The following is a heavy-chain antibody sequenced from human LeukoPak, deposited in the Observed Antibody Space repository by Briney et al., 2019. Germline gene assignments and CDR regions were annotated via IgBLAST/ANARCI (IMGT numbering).Heavy chain of an antibody. V-gene: IGHV3-30*03. J-gene: IGHJ6*02. CDR1: GSTFSRYR. CDR3: AREYQGYSSSWHYYGMDV. Sequence: GGSLRLSCADSGSTFSRYRMHWVRQAPGKGLEWVAVISFDGSKKYYADSVKGRFTISRDNSKNTLYLQMNSLRAEDTAVYYCAREYQGYSSSWHYYGMDVWDQGTSVTVSS. CDR2: ISFDGSKK. D-gene: IGHD6-13*01.